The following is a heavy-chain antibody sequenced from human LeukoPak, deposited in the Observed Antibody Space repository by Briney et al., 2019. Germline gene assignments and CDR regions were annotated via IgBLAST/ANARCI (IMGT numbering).Heavy chain of an antibody. J-gene: IGHJ5*02. Sequence: KSSETLSLTCTVSGGSISSYYWSWIRQPPGKGLEWIGYIYTSGSTNYNPSLKSQVTISVDTSKNQFSLKLSSVTAADTAVYYCAAAGATTYYDFWSGYYNWFDPWGQGTLVTVSS. CDR1: GGSISSYY. D-gene: IGHD3-3*01. CDR3: AAAGATTYYDFWSGYYNWFDP. V-gene: IGHV4-4*09. CDR2: IYTSGST.